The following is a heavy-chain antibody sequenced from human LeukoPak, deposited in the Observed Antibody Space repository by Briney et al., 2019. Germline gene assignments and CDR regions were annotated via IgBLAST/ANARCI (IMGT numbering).Heavy chain of an antibody. Sequence: SETLSLTCDVSGGSIRRYYWGWVRQPAGKGLEWIGRIYTTGTTNFNPSLKSRLTMSVDTSKNQFSLKLTSVTAADTAVYFCGRQGYTASYYFLDFWSQGTLVTVSS. D-gene: IGHD2/OR15-2a*01. V-gene: IGHV4-4*07. CDR1: GGSIRRYY. J-gene: IGHJ4*02. CDR3: GRQGYTASYYFLDF. CDR2: IYTTGTT.